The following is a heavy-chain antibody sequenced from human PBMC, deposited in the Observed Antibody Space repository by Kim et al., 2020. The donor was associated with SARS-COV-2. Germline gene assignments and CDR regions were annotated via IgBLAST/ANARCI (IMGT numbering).Heavy chain of an antibody. CDR2: ISSSSSYI. D-gene: IGHD6-13*01. J-gene: IGHJ4*02. V-gene: IGHV3-21*01. CDR3: ARAIEAAAALDY. Sequence: GGSLRLSCAASGFTFSSYSMNWVRQAPGKGLEWVSSISSSSSYIYYADSVKGRFTISRDNAKNSLYLQMNSLRAEDTAVYYCARAIEAAAALDYWGQGTLVTVSS. CDR1: GFTFSSYS.